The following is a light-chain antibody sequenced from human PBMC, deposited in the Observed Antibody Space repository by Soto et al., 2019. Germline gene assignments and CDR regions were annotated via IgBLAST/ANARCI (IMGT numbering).Light chain of an antibody. V-gene: IGKV3-20*01. Sequence: DIVLTQSPGTLSLSPGERATLSCRASQSVSSNYLACYQQKPGQAPRLLIYGASSRATGIPDRFSGSGSGTDFTLTISRLEPEDFAVYYCQQYVNSPYTFGQGTKLEIK. J-gene: IGKJ2*01. CDR1: QSVSSNY. CDR2: GAS. CDR3: QQYVNSPYT.